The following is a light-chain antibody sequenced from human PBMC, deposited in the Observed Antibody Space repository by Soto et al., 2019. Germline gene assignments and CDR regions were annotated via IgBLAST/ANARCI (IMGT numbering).Light chain of an antibody. CDR3: CSYAGGPYV. V-gene: IGLV2-11*01. CDR1: SSDVGGYNY. Sequence: QSALTQPRSVSGSPGQSVAISCTGSSSDVGGYNYVSWYQQHPGKAPKVMIYDVSKRPSGVPDRFSGSKSGDTAYLTITGLQAEDEADYYCCSYAGGPYVFGTGTMVTVL. CDR2: DVS. J-gene: IGLJ1*01.